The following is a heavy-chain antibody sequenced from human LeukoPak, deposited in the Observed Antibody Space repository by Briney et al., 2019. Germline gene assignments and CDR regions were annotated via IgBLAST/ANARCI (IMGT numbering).Heavy chain of an antibody. J-gene: IGHJ4*02. D-gene: IGHD3-3*01. CDR3: ASHPPFSKRGYFDY. CDR1: GGSISSSSYC. Sequence: ASETLSLTCTVSGGSISSSSYCWAWIRQPPGKGLEWVGSIYYSGSTYYNPSLKSRVTISVDTSKNQFSLKLSSVTAADTAVYHCASHPPFSKRGYFDYWGQGSLVTVSP. CDR2: IYYSGST. V-gene: IGHV4-39*01.